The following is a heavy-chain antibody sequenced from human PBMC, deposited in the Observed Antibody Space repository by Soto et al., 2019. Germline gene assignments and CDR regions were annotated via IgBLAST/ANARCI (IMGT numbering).Heavy chain of an antibody. CDR1: GYRFTSHW. J-gene: IGHJ6*02. V-gene: IGHV5-10-1*01. CDR2: TDPSDSFT. D-gene: IGHD3-3*01. CDR3: ARGEGIMTFGVYGFDV. Sequence: PGESLKISCKGSGYRFTSHWISWLRQMPGKGLEWMGRTDPSDSFTQYNPSFQGHVTISGDKSLSTAYLQWSSLKASDTAIYYCARGEGIMTFGVYGFDVWGQGASVTVSS.